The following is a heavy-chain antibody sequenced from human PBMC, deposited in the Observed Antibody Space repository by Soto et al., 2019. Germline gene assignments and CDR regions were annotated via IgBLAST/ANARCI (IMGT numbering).Heavy chain of an antibody. V-gene: IGHV4-59*02. CDR3: ARARVRGVSPDYDF. J-gene: IGHJ4*02. CDR2: IYYTGST. Sequence: TLSLTCSFSGGYVHSYYWSWLRQSPGRGLEWIAYIYYTGSTKYNPSLKSRATISLDTSKNEVYLKMTSVTAADTAVYYCARARVRGVSPDYDFWGQGTQVTVSS. D-gene: IGHD2-8*01. CDR1: GGYVHSYY.